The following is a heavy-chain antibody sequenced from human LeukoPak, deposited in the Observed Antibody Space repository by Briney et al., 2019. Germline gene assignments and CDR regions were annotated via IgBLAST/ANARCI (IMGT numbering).Heavy chain of an antibody. D-gene: IGHD5-18*01. V-gene: IGHV5-51*01. CDR1: GYSFTTYW. Sequence: GESLKISCEASGYSFTTYWITWVRQMPGKGLEWMAIIYSGDSDTRYSPSFQGQVTISVDKFISTAYLQWSSLKASDTAIYYCAIHSYGYRHWGQGTLVTVSS. CDR3: AIHSYGYRH. CDR2: IYSGDSDT. J-gene: IGHJ4*02.